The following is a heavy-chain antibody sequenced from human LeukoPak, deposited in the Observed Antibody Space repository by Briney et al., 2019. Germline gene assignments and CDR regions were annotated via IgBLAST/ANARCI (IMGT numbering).Heavy chain of an antibody. CDR1: GFTFSRYA. J-gene: IGHJ6*03. CDR2: ISTTSSSSDI. V-gene: IGHV3-21*01. D-gene: IGHD3-10*01. CDR3: ARVMAGYSYMDV. Sequence: GGSLRLSXAASGFTFSRYAMNWVRQAPGKGMEWVSSISTTSSSSDIHYADSMKGRFTISRDNAKSSLYLQMNSLRAEDTAVYYCARVMAGYSYMDVWGKGTTVTVSS.